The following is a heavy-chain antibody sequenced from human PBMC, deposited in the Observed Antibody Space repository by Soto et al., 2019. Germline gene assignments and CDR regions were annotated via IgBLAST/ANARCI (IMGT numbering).Heavy chain of an antibody. CDR3: ARDTILYDFDY. Sequence: QVQLQESGPGLVKPSQTLSLTCTVSGGSISSGDYYWSWIRQPPGKGLEWIGYIYYTGSTFYNPSLNSRVTISADTSKNQFSLKLSSVTAADTAVYYCARDTILYDFDYWGQGTLVTVSS. V-gene: IGHV4-30-4*01. CDR2: IYYTGST. D-gene: IGHD3-3*01. CDR1: GGSISSGDYY. J-gene: IGHJ4*02.